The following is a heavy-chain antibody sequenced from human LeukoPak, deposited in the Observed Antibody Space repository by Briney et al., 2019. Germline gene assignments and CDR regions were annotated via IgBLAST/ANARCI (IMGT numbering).Heavy chain of an antibody. CDR2: ISSTGSTI. CDR1: GFTFSSYS. J-gene: IGHJ4*02. D-gene: IGHD4-23*01. Sequence: LSGGSLRLSCAASGFTFSSYSMNWVRQAPGKGLEWVSYISSTGSTISYADSVKGRFTISRDNAKNSLYLQMNSLRAEDTAVYYCVTFGGNSGYWGQGTLVTVSS. V-gene: IGHV3-48*04. CDR3: VTFGGNSGY.